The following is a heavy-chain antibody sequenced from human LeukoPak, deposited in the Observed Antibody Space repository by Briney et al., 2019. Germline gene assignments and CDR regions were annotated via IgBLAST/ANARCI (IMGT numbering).Heavy chain of an antibody. Sequence: GGSLRLSCAASGFTFSNFAMSWARQAPGKGLEWVSAISGSGGSTYYADSVKGRFTISRDNSKNTLYLQMNSLRAEDTAVFYCARDHSGSGNAFDFWGPGTMVTVSS. J-gene: IGHJ3*01. CDR1: GFTFSNFA. CDR3: ARDHSGSGNAFDF. V-gene: IGHV3-23*01. CDR2: ISGSGGST. D-gene: IGHD6-19*01.